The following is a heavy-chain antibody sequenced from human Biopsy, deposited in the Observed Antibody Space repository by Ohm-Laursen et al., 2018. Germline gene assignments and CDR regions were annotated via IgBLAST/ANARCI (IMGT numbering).Heavy chain of an antibody. V-gene: IGHV4-34*01. J-gene: IGHJ6*02. CDR3: VRGVDYYDPYHYYALDV. D-gene: IGHD3-22*01. CDR2: INHSGRT. CDR1: GESFNSYY. Sequence: TLSLTCAVYGESFNSYYWSWIRQTPGKGLEWIGEINHSGRTNYNPSLKSRVTISVNTSKNQFSLKLRSVTAADTAVYYCVRGVDYYDPYHYYALDVWGQGTTVTVSS.